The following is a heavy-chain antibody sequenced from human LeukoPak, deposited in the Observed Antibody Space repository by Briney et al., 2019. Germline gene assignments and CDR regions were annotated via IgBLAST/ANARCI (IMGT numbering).Heavy chain of an antibody. J-gene: IGHJ5*02. V-gene: IGHV1-2*02. D-gene: IGHD6-6*01. CDR3: ARDVGSSSSSHWFDP. CDR1: GYTFTVYY. CDR2: INPNSGGT. Sequence: GASVTVSCKASGYTFTVYYMHWVRQAPGQGLEWMGWINPNSGGTNYAQKFQGRVTMTRDTSISTAYMELSRLRSDDTAVYYCARDVGSSSSSHWFDPWGQGTLVTVSS.